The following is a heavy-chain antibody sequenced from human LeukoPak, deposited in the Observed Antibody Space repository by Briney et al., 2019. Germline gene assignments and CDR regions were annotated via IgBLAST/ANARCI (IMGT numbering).Heavy chain of an antibody. J-gene: IGHJ6*02. D-gene: IGHD3-10*01. CDR1: GFTFSSYS. V-gene: IGHV3-21*01. CDR2: ISSSSSYI. Sequence: GGPLRLSCAASGFTFSSYSMNWVRQAPGKGLEWVSSISSSSSYIYYADSVKGRFTISRDNAKNSLYLQMNSLRAEDTAVYYCAREDYYGSGSYYSPSNYGMDVWGQGTTVTVSS. CDR3: AREDYYGSGSYYSPSNYGMDV.